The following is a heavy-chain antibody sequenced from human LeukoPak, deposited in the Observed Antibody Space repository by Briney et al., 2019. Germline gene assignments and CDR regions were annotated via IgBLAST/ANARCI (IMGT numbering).Heavy chain of an antibody. Sequence: SQTLSLTCAISGDSVSTNSATWNWIRQSPSRGLEWLGRTYYKSKWYNDYAVSVKSRITINPDTSKNQFSLQLNSVTPEDTAVYYCARDQGLGRYAFDIWGQGTMVTVSS. CDR1: GDSVSTNSAT. D-gene: IGHD7-27*01. CDR2: TYYKSKWYN. J-gene: IGHJ3*02. V-gene: IGHV6-1*01. CDR3: ARDQGLGRYAFDI.